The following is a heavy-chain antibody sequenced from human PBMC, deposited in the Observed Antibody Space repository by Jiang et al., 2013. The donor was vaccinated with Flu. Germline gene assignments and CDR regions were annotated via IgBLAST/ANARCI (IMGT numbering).Heavy chain of an antibody. D-gene: IGHD6-13*01. V-gene: IGHV1-2*02. J-gene: IGHJ4*02. Sequence: SVKVSCKASGGTFSSYTISWVRQAPGQGLEWMGWINPNSGGTNYAQKFQGRVTMTRDTSISTAYMELSRLRSDDTAVYYCARGKAAAGIDYWGQGTLVTVSS. CDR2: INPNSGGT. CDR3: ARGKAAAGIDY. CDR1: GGTFSSYT.